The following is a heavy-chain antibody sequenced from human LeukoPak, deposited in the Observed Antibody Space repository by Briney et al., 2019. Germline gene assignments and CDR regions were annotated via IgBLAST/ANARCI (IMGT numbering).Heavy chain of an antibody. CDR1: GFTFSSYA. V-gene: IGHV3-23*01. CDR3: AKHNGSYVRGLDY. J-gene: IGHJ4*02. CDR2: VSGSGGST. Sequence: QPGGSLRLSCAASGFTFSSYAVSWVRQAPGKGLEWVSFVSGSGGSTYYADSVKGRFTLSRDNFKSTLYLHMNSLTAEDTAVYYCAKHNGSYVRGLDYWGQGTLVTVSS. D-gene: IGHD1-26*01.